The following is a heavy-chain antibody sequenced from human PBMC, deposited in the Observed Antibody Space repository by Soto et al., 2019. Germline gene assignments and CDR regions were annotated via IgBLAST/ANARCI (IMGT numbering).Heavy chain of an antibody. J-gene: IGHJ4*02. D-gene: IGHD1-26*01. V-gene: IGHV1-18*04. Sequence: QVHLGQSGGEVKKPGASVKVSCKASGYTFNRHGITWVRQAPGQGLEWMGWISGYNGDINYEQKFKGRVTLSSDTLTSTVYLELKGLRFDDTAVYYCARVRIVGAREIDFWGQGTLVTVSS. CDR3: ARVRIVGAREIDF. CDR1: GYTFNRHG. CDR2: ISGYNGDI.